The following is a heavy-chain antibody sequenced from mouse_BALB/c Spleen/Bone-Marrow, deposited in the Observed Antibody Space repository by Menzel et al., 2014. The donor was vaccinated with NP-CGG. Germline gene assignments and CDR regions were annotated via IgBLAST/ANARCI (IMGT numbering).Heavy chain of an antibody. D-gene: IGHD2-4*01. J-gene: IGHJ3*01. CDR3: AVYDYEGWAD. CDR2: IDPANGNT. V-gene: IGHV14-3*02. CDR1: GFNIKDTY. Sequence: EVQLQQSGAELVKPGASVKLSCTASGFNIKDTYMHWVKQGPEQGLEWIGRIDPANGNTKYDPKFQGKATITADTSSNTAYLQRSSLTAEDTAVYYCAVYDYEGWADGGQGTRVTVSA.